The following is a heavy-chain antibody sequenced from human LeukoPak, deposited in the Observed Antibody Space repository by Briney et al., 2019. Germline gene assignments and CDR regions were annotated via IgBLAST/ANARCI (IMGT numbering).Heavy chain of an antibody. V-gene: IGHV3-21*01. CDR3: ARVGRGYDAFDI. Sequence: GGSLRLFCAASGFTFSSYSMNWVRQAPGKGLEWVSSISSSSSYIYYADSVKGRFTISRDNAKNSLYLQMNSLRAEDTAVYYCARVGRGYDAFDIWGQGTMVTVSS. D-gene: IGHD1-26*01. J-gene: IGHJ3*02. CDR2: ISSSSSYI. CDR1: GFTFSSYS.